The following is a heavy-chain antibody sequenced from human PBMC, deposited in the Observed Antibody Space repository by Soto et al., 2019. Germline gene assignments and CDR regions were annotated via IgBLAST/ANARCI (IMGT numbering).Heavy chain of an antibody. CDR2: IYHSGST. V-gene: IGHV4-38-2*01. CDR3: TKALLVNWFDP. J-gene: IGHJ5*02. CDR1: GYSISSGYY. Sequence: SETLSLTCDVSGYSISSGYYWGWIRQPPGKGLEWIVSIYHSGSTYYNPSLKSRVTISVDTSKNQFSLKLSSVTAADTAVYYCTKALLVNWFDPWGQGTLVIVSS. D-gene: IGHD2-8*02.